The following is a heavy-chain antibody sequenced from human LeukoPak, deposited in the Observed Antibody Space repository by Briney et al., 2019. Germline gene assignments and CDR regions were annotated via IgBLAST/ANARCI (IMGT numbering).Heavy chain of an antibody. J-gene: IGHJ4*02. CDR3: ARGESGLRFLEWSANFDY. CDR1: GYTFTSYD. CDR2: MSPNSGNT. Sequence: ASVKASCKASGYTFTSYDINWVRQATGQGLEWMGWMSPNSGNTGYAQKFQGRVTMTRNTSISTAYMELSSLRSEDTAVYYCARGESGLRFLEWSANFDYWGQGTLVTVSS. D-gene: IGHD3-3*01. V-gene: IGHV1-8*01.